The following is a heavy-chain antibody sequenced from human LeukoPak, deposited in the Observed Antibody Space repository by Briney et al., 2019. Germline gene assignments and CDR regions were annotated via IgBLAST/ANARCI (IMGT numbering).Heavy chain of an antibody. CDR3: AKRASLVSATPWFDP. CDR2: ISNGGDST. CDR1: GFTFSSYA. D-gene: IGHD2-15*01. Sequence: PRASLRLSCAASGFTFSSYAMSWVRQAPGKGLEWVSDISNGGDSTYYADSVKGRFTISRDNSKNTLYLQMNNLRAEDTAVFYCAKRASLVSATPWFDPWGQGTLVTVSS. J-gene: IGHJ5*02. V-gene: IGHV3-23*01.